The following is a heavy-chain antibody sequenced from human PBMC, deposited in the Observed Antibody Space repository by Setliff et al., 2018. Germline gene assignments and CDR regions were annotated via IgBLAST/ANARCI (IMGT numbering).Heavy chain of an antibody. CDR3: ARERAGGRGFTFGAIYYYYGMDV. D-gene: IGHD3-16*01. CDR2: TTPIFTTA. Sequence: SVKVSCKTSRGTFSNYAISWVRQAPGQGLEWMGGTTPIFTTANYPQNLQGRVTMTRDTSMSTVYMELSSLRFEDTAVYYCARERAGGRGFTFGAIYYYYGMDVWGQGTTVTVSS. V-gene: IGHV1-69*05. J-gene: IGHJ6*02. CDR1: RGTFSNYA.